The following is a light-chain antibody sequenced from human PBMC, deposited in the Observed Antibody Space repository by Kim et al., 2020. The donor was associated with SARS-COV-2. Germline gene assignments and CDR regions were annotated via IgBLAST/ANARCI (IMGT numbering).Light chain of an antibody. J-gene: IGKJ2*01. CDR2: SAS. Sequence: EIVLTQSPGTLSLSPGERATLSCRASQSVTSSYLAWYQQRPGQAPRLLIYSASSRAPGIPDRFSGSGSGTDFSLTISRLEPEDFAMYYCQQYVSSRYTFGQGTKLEI. CDR1: QSVTSSY. V-gene: IGKV3-20*01. CDR3: QQYVSSRYT.